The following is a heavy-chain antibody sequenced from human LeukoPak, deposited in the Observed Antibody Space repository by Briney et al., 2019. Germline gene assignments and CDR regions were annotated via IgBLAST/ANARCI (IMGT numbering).Heavy chain of an antibody. Sequence: GASVKVSCKVSGYTLTELSMHWVRQAPGKGLEWMGGFDPEDGETIYAQKFQGRVTMTEDTSTDTAYMELSSLRSEDTAVYYCATNTDIPGGFIYYMDVWGKGTTVTVSS. CDR1: GYTLTELS. D-gene: IGHD5-12*01. V-gene: IGHV1-24*01. J-gene: IGHJ6*03. CDR2: FDPEDGET. CDR3: ATNTDIPGGFIYYMDV.